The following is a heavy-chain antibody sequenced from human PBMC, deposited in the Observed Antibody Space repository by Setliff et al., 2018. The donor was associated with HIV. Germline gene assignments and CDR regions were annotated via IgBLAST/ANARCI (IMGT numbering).Heavy chain of an antibody. V-gene: IGHV1-2*02. D-gene: IGHD1-1*01. CDR2: INPNNGGT. CDR1: GYTFTGYY. J-gene: IGHJ4*02. Sequence: ASVKVSCKASGYTFTGYYMHWVRQAPGQGLEWMGWINPNNGGTNYAQKFQGRVTMTRDTSISTAYMEVSRLRSDDTAVYYCAQLGMVDDFDYWGQGTLVTVSS. CDR3: AQLGMVDDFDY.